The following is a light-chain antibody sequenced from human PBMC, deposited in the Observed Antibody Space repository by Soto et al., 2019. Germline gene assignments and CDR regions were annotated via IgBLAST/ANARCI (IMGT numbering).Light chain of an antibody. J-gene: IGLJ1*01. V-gene: IGLV2-14*01. CDR1: SSDVGAYNF. CDR2: DVT. Sequence: QSALTQPASVSGSPGQSITISCTGTSSDVGAYNFVSWYQQHPGKAPKLVIYDVTNRPSGVSYRFSGSKSGNTASLTISGLQAEDEADYYCSLYAGSNTLYVFGTGTKLTVL. CDR3: SLYAGSNTLYV.